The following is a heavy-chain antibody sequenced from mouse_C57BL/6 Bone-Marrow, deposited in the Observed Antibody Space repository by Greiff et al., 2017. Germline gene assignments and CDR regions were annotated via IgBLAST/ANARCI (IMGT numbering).Heavy chain of an antibody. Sequence: VQLQQSGPELVKPGASVKLSCKASGYTFTSYDINWVKQRPGQGLAWIGWIYPRDGSTKYNEKFKGKATLTVATSSRTAYMELHSLTSEDSAVYFCARLEFDGSSGDWYFDVWGTGTTVTVSS. CDR2: IYPRDGST. CDR3: ARLEFDGSSGDWYFDV. CDR1: GYTFTSYD. V-gene: IGHV1-85*01. D-gene: IGHD1-1*01. J-gene: IGHJ1*03.